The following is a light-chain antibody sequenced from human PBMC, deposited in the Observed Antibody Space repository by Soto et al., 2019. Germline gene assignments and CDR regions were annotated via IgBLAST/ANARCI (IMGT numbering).Light chain of an antibody. CDR1: SSNIGAGYD. V-gene: IGLV1-40*01. CDR3: QSYDSSLSAWV. Sequence: QAVVTQPPSVSGAPGQTVTISCTGSSSNIGAGYDVHWYQQLPGTAPKLLIYGNSNRPSGVPDRFSGSKSGTSGSLAITGLQAEDEADYYCQSYDSSLSAWVFGGGTKVTVL. CDR2: GNS. J-gene: IGLJ3*02.